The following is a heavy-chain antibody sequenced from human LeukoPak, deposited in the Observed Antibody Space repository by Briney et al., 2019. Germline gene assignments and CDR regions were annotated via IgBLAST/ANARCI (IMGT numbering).Heavy chain of an antibody. CDR3: ARAGGSGSYYYGKLDY. Sequence: ASVKVSCKASGYTFTSYYMHWVRQAPGQGLEWMGIINPSGGSTSYAQKFQGRVTMTRDTSTSTVYMELSSLRSEDTAVYYCARAGGSGSYYYGKLDYWGQGTLVTVSS. J-gene: IGHJ4*02. V-gene: IGHV1-46*01. D-gene: IGHD1-26*01. CDR2: INPSGGST. CDR1: GYTFTSYY.